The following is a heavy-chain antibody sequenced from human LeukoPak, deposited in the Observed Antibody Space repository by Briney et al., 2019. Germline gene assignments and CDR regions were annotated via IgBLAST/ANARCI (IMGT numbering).Heavy chain of an antibody. Sequence: PGGSLRLSCAASDFSFSYVWMSWVRQAPGKGLEWVSGIIENGGETYYADSVRGRFTISRDNSKNTLYLQMNSLRAEDTAVYYCAKDYEYNSNTWYFHWGRGTLVSVSS. J-gene: IGHJ4*02. CDR3: AKDYEYNSNTWYFH. V-gene: IGHV3-23*01. D-gene: IGHD6-13*01. CDR1: DFSFSYV. CDR2: IIENGGET.